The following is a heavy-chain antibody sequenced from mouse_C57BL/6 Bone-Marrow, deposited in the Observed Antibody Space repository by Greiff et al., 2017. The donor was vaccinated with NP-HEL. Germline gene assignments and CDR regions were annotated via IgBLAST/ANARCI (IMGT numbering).Heavy chain of an antibody. CDR1: GFNIKDDY. V-gene: IGHV14-4*01. J-gene: IGHJ2*01. Sequence: VQLKESGAELVRPGASVKLSCTASGFNIKDDYMHWVKQRPEQGLEWIGWIDPENGDTEYASKFQGKATITADTSSNTAYLQLSSLTSEDTAVYYCTTPITTVVASFDYWGQGTTLTVSS. CDR3: TTPITTVVASFDY. D-gene: IGHD1-1*01. CDR2: IDPENGDT.